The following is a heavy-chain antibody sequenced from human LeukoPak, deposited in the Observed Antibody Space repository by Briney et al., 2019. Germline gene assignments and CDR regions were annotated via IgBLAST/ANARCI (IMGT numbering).Heavy chain of an antibody. V-gene: IGHV4-59*13. CDR2: IYYNGNT. CDR1: DGSINSYY. Sequence: SETLSLTCSVPDGSINSYYWNWIRRPLGKGLEWIGYIYYNGNTNYSPSLKSRVTMSVDTSKNLFSLKVSSVTAADTAVYYCARGRSNYYGMDVWGQGTTVTVSS. CDR3: ARGRSNYYGMDV. J-gene: IGHJ6*02. D-gene: IGHD1-26*01.